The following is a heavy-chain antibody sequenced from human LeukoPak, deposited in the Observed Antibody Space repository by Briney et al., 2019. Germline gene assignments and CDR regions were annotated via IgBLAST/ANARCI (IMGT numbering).Heavy chain of an antibody. Sequence: SVNVSCKASGFTFTSSAVQWVRQARGQRLEWIGWIVVGSGNTNYAQKFQERVTITRDMSTTTAYMELSSLRSEDTAVYYCAVSDYYGSGSYSSAPFDPWGQGTLVTVSS. CDR2: IVVGSGNT. CDR3: AVSDYYGSGSYSSAPFDP. CDR1: GFTFTSSA. J-gene: IGHJ5*02. V-gene: IGHV1-58*01. D-gene: IGHD3-10*01.